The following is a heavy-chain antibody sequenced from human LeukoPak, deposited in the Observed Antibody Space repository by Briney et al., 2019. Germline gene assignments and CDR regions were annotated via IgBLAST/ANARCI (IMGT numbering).Heavy chain of an antibody. CDR3: ARDQGRATPMDAFD. CDR2: IYYSGST. Sequence: SETLSLSCTVSGGSLSSGGYYWSWIRQRPGKGLEWVGYIYYSGSTYYNTPLKRGVAISVETSKNKFSLKWRSVTAADTAVCCCARDQGRATPMDAFD. J-gene: IGHJ3*02. D-gene: IGHD5-18*01. V-gene: IGHV4-31*02. CDR1: GGSLSSGGYY.